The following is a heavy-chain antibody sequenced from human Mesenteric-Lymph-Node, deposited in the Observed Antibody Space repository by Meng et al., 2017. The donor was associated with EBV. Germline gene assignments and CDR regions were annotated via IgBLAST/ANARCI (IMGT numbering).Heavy chain of an antibody. CDR1: GGSISSRSYF. CDR2: IYYSGST. Sequence: LRVQESGHGLGKPSETLSLTCTVSGGSISSRSYFWGWIRQPPGKGLEWIGSIYYSGSTYYNPSLKSRVTMSVDTSKNQFSLKLSSVTAADTAVYYCARVVLAATVYFFDYWGQGTLVTVSS. CDR3: ARVVLAATVYFFDY. V-gene: IGHV4-39*01. J-gene: IGHJ4*02. D-gene: IGHD4-17*01.